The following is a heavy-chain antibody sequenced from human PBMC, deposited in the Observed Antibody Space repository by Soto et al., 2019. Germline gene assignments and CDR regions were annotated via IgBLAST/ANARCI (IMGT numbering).Heavy chain of an antibody. V-gene: IGHV3-7*03. CDR2: IKESGSEK. Sequence: GGSLRLSCAASGLTFNWYWMSWVRQAPGKGLEWVANIKESGSEKYYVDSVKGRFTISRDNSKNSLYLQMNSLRAEDTAVYYCAKVCIAAAGNLVYYFDDSGQGTLVTVSS. CDR1: GLTFNWYW. J-gene: IGHJ4*02. CDR3: AKVCIAAAGNLVYYFDD. D-gene: IGHD6-13*01.